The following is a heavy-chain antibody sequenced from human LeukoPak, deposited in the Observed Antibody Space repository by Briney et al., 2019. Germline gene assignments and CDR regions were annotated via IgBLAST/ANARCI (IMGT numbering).Heavy chain of an antibody. CDR3: ARGGSKQWFSYHYYMDV. D-gene: IGHD6-19*01. Sequence: GGSLRLSCAASGFTFSSYSMLWVRQAPGKGLEWVSYISSSSSTIYYADSVKGRFTISRDNSKNTLYLQMNSLRAEDTAVYYCARGGSKQWFSYHYYMDVWGKGTTVTISS. V-gene: IGHV3-48*01. CDR1: GFTFSSYS. J-gene: IGHJ6*03. CDR2: ISSSSSTI.